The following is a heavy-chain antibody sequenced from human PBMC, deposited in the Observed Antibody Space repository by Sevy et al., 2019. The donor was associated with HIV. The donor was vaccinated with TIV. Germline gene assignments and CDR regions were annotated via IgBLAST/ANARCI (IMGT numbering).Heavy chain of an antibody. CDR2: INPNSGGT. CDR1: GYTFTGYY. V-gene: IGHV1-2*02. J-gene: IGHJ3*02. Sequence: ASVKVSCKASGYTFTGYYMHWVRQAPGQGLEWMGWINPNSGGTNYAQKFQGRVTMTRDTSISTAYMELSRLRSDDTAVYYSARASSSWYGAFDIWGQGTMVTVSS. CDR3: ARASSSWYGAFDI. D-gene: IGHD6-13*01.